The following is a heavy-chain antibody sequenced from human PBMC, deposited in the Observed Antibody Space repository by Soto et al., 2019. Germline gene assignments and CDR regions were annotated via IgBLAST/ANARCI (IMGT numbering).Heavy chain of an antibody. CDR2: IYWNDDK. J-gene: IGHJ4*01. CDR1: GFALSTTGVG. V-gene: IGHV2-5*01. D-gene: IGHD6-19*01. CDR3: AHRLPRGYQQWVCFDD. Sequence: SGPTLVNPTQTLTLTCTFSGFALSTTGVGVGWIRQPPGKALEWLALIYWNDDKRYSPSLRSRLTITKNTSKYQVVLTMTNMDPVDTSTYYCAHRLPRGYQQWVCFDDWGHGALVSVSS.